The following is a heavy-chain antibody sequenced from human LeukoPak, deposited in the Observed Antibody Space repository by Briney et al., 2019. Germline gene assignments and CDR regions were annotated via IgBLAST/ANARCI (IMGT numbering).Heavy chain of an antibody. CDR3: ARQTGSGLFILP. V-gene: IGHV4-61*02. CDR2: IYTSGST. D-gene: IGHD3/OR15-3a*01. J-gene: IGHJ4*02. CDR1: GGSISSGSYY. Sequence: SQTLSLTCTVSGGSISSGSYYWSWIRQPAGKGLEWIGRIYTSGSTNYNPSLKSRVTISVDTSKNQFSLKLSSVTAADTAVYYCARQTGSGLFILPGGQGTLVTVSS.